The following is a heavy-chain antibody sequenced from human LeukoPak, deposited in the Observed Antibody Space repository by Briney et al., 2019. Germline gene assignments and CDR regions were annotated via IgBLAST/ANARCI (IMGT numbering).Heavy chain of an antibody. CDR3: AKGGSYGSGGHPIDY. CDR2: ISGSGGST. D-gene: IGHD3-10*01. V-gene: IGHV3-23*01. J-gene: IGHJ4*02. CDR1: GFTFSSYG. Sequence: GGSLRLSCAASGFTFSSYGMSWVRQAPGKGLEWVSDISGSGGSTYYADSVKGRFTISRDNSKNTLYLQMNSLRAEDTAVYYCAKGGSYGSGGHPIDYWGQGTLVTVSS.